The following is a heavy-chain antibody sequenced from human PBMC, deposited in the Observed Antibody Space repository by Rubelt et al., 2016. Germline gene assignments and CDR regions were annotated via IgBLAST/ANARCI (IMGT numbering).Heavy chain of an antibody. CDR3: ARREVSSGWYDY. Sequence: QVQLQESGPGLVKPSETLSLTCTVSGGSISSYYWTWIRQPPGKGLEWIGYIYYTGTTNYNPSLKSRVTISVDTSKNQFSLKLSAVTAADTAVYYCARREVSSGWYDYWGQGTLVTVSS. J-gene: IGHJ4*02. CDR2: IYYTGTT. V-gene: IGHV4-59*01. D-gene: IGHD6-19*01. CDR1: GGSISSYY.